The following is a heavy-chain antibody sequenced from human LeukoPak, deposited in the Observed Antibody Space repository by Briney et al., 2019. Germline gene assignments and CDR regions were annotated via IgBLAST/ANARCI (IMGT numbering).Heavy chain of an antibody. CDR1: DGSISTSSYY. D-gene: IGHD5-12*01. Sequence: PSETLSLTCTVSDGSISTSSYYWGWVRQPPGKGLEWIGNIFYSGSTYYSPSLKSRVTISLDTSRNQFSLKLNSVTAADTAVYYCARDGGVATSTLWGQGTLVTVSS. CDR3: ARDGGVATSTL. CDR2: IFYSGST. J-gene: IGHJ4*02. V-gene: IGHV4-39*07.